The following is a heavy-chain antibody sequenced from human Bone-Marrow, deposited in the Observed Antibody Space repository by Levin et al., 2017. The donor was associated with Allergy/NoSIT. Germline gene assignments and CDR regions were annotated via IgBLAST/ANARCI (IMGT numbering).Heavy chain of an antibody. Sequence: GGSLRLSCAASGFTFSSYGMHWVRQAPGKGLEWVAVISYDGSNKYYADSVKGRFTISRDNSKNTLYLQMNSLRAEDTAVYYCAKGVLGYCSSTSCYGVDYWGQGTLVTVSS. J-gene: IGHJ4*02. D-gene: IGHD2-2*01. CDR1: GFTFSSYG. V-gene: IGHV3-30*18. CDR2: ISYDGSNK. CDR3: AKGVLGYCSSTSCYGVDY.